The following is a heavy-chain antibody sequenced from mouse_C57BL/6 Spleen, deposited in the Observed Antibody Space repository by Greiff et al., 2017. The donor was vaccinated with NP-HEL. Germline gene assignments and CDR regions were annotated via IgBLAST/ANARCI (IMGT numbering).Heavy chain of an antibody. CDR1: GYAFSSYW. CDR2: IYPGDGDT. D-gene: IGHD1-1*01. V-gene: IGHV1-80*01. Sequence: VKLMESGAELVKPGASVKISCKASGYAFSSYWMNWVKQRPGKGLEWIGQIYPGDGDTNYNGKFKGKATLTADKSSSTAYMQLSSLTSEDSAVYFCARYYYGSSYAMDYWGHGTSVTVSS. CDR3: ARYYYGSSYAMDY. J-gene: IGHJ4*01.